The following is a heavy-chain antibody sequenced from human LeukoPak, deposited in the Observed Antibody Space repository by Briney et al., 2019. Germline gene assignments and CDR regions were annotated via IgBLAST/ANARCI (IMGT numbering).Heavy chain of an antibody. CDR2: INPNSGGT. D-gene: IGHD5-12*01. CDR3: ASVRDGLRLSTPFDY. J-gene: IGHJ4*02. CDR1: GYTFTGYY. V-gene: IGHV1-2*02. Sequence: ASVKVSCKASGYTFTGYYMHWVRQAPGQGLEWMGWINPNSGGTNYAQKFQGRVTMTRDTSISTAYMELSRLRSDDTAVYLCASVRDGLRLSTPFDYWGQGTLVTVSS.